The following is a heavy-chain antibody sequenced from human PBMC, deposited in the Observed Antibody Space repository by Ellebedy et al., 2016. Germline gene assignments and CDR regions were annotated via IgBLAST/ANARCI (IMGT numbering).Heavy chain of an antibody. J-gene: IGHJ6*02. CDR2: INAGNGNT. Sequence: ASVKVSXXASGYTFTSYAMHWVRQAPGQRLEWMGWINAGNGNTKYSQKFQGRVTITRDTSASTAYMELSSLRSEDTAVYYCARDFGPKVGATLAYYYYGMDVWGQGTTVTVSS. CDR3: ARDFGPKVGATLAYYYYGMDV. V-gene: IGHV1-3*01. D-gene: IGHD1-26*01. CDR1: GYTFTSYA.